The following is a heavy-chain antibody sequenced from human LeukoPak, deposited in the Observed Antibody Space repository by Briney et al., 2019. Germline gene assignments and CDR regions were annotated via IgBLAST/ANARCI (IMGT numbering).Heavy chain of an antibody. CDR1: GFTFGSYS. CDR3: ARETNTSDSSGYIRADVRRDDH. J-gene: IGHJ4*02. V-gene: IGHV3-21*01. CDR2: ISASSSYI. Sequence: GGSLRLSCEASGFTFGSYSMNWVRQAPGKGLEWVSSISASSSYIYYADSVKGRFTISRDNARNSLYLEMNSLRAEDTAVYYCARETNTSDSSGYIRADVRRDDHWGQGTLVTVSS. D-gene: IGHD3-22*01.